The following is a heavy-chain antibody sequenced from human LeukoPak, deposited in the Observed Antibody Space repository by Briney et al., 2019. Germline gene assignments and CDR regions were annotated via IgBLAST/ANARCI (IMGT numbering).Heavy chain of an antibody. V-gene: IGHV3-30*18. CDR3: VKGVKYSSSWYVWLDP. CDR1: GFTFSSYG. J-gene: IGHJ5*02. CDR2: ISYDGSNK. D-gene: IGHD6-13*01. Sequence: GRSLRLSCAASGFTFSSYGMHWVRQAPGKGLEWVAVISYDGSNKYYADSVKGRFTISRDNSKNTLYLQMNSLRAEDTAAYYCVKGVKYSSSWYVWLDPWGQGTLVTVSS.